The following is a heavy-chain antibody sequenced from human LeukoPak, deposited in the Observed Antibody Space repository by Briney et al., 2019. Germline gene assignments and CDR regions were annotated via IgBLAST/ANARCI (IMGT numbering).Heavy chain of an antibody. CDR3: VKDRFLEAYGMEV. V-gene: IGHV3-48*01. CDR1: GFTFSSYS. J-gene: IGHJ6*02. CDR2: ISSSSSTI. Sequence: AGGSLRLSCAASGFTFSSYSMNWVCQAPGKGLEWVSYISSSSSTIYYADSVKGRFTISRDNSKNTLYLQMNSLRAEDTAVYYGVKDRFLEAYGMEVWGQGTTVTVSS. D-gene: IGHD3-3*01.